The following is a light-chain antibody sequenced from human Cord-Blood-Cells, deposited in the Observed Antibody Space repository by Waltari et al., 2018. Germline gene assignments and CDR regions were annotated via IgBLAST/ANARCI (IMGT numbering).Light chain of an antibody. V-gene: IGLV2-14*01. CDR3: SSYTSSSTPYV. CDR1: SSDVGGSNY. CDR2: DVS. J-gene: IGLJ1*01. Sequence: QSALTQPASVSGSPGQSITISCTGPSSDVGGSNYVSWYQQHPGKAPKLMIYDVSNRPSGVSNRFSGSKSGNTASLTISGLQAEDEADYYCSSYTSSSTPYVFGTGTKVTVL.